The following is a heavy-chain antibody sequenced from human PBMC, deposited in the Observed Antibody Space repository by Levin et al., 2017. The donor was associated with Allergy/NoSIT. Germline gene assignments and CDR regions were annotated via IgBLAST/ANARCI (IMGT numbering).Heavy chain of an antibody. CDR1: GFTFSSYA. D-gene: IGHD2-8*01. CDR3: AKDNGHY. J-gene: IGHJ4*02. V-gene: IGHV3-23*01. Sequence: LSLTCAASGFTFSSYAMNWVRQAPGKGLEWVSAISYSGGSTYYADSVKGRFTISRDNSKNTLYLQMSSLRAEDTAISYCAKDNGHYWGQGTLVTVSS. CDR2: ISYSGGST.